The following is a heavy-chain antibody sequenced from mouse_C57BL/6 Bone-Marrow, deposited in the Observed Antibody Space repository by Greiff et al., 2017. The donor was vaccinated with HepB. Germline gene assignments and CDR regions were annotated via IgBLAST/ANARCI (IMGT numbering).Heavy chain of an antibody. V-gene: IGHV1-5*01. CDR1: GYTFTSYW. CDR2: IYPGNSDT. J-gene: IGHJ1*03. CDR3: TRFFITTVVATPYWYFDV. D-gene: IGHD1-1*01. Sequence: SGTVLARPGASVKMSCKTSGYTFTSYWMHWVKQRPGQGLEWIGAIYPGNSDTSYNQKFKGKAKLTAVTSASTAYMELSSLTNEDSAVYYCTRFFITTVVATPYWYFDVWGTGTTVTVSS.